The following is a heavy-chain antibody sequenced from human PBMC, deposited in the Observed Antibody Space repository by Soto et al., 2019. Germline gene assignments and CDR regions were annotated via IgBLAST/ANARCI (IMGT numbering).Heavy chain of an antibody. Sequence: ASVKVSCKASGYTFTSYGISWVRQAPGQGLEWMGWISAYNGNTNYAQKLQGRVTMTRDTSTSTAYMELSSLRSEDTAVYYCARVFYDYIWGSYRSGAFDIWGQGTMVTVSS. V-gene: IGHV1-18*01. J-gene: IGHJ3*02. CDR1: GYTFTSYG. CDR3: ARVFYDYIWGSYRSGAFDI. CDR2: ISAYNGNT. D-gene: IGHD3-16*02.